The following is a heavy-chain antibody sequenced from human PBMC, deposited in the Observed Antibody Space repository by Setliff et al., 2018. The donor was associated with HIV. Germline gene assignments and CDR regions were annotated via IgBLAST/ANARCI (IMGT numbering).Heavy chain of an antibody. CDR1: GYTFTSYD. J-gene: IGHJ4*02. V-gene: IGHV1-18*01. CDR3: ARTASGSSKSAFDY. D-gene: IGHD1-26*01. Sequence: GASVKVSCKASGYTFTSYDISWVRQAPGQGLEWMGWISAYNGNTNYAQKFQGRVTLTRDTSTSTVYMELSSLRSEDTAVYYCARTASGSSKSAFDYWGQGTLVTSPQ. CDR2: ISAYNGNT.